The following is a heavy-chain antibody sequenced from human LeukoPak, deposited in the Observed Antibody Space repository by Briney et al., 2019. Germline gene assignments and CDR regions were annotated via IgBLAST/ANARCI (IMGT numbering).Heavy chain of an antibody. J-gene: IGHJ4*02. CDR3: ARPYRYYDSSGYYYV. D-gene: IGHD3-22*01. CDR1: GGSFSGYY. V-gene: IGHV4-34*01. CDR2: INHSGST. Sequence: SESLSLICAVYGGSFSGYYWSWIRQPPGKGLEWIGEINHSGSTNYNPSLKSRVTISVDTSKNQFSLKLSSVTAADTAVYYCARPYRYYDSSGYYYVWGQGTLVTVSS.